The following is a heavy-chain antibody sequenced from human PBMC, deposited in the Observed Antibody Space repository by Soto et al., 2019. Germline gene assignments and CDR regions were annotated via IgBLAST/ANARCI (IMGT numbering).Heavy chain of an antibody. J-gene: IGHJ6*02. CDR1: GGSVSSYW. CDR2: IDPSDSYT. Sequence: VKSSGEGRGGSVSSYWLRPFRQMTGKGLEWMGRIDPSDSYTNYSPSFQGHVTISADKSISTAYLQWSSLKASDTAMYYCARHSSITIFGVVTSTYGMDVWGQGTTVTVSS. D-gene: IGHD3-3*01. V-gene: IGHV5-10-1*01. CDR3: ARHSSITIFGVVTSTYGMDV.